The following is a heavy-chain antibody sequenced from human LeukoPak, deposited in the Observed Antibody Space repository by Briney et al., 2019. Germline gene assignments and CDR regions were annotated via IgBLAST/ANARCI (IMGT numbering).Heavy chain of an antibody. CDR1: GFTLRSYG. J-gene: IGHJ4*02. CDR3: AKWSGDYPSYYLDY. V-gene: IGHV3-30*02. D-gene: IGHD4-17*01. CDR2: IRSDGSSK. Sequence: PGGSLRLSCAASGFTLRSYGLHWVRQAPGKGLEWVALIRSDGSSKNYADSVKGRFTISRDASKNTVYLQMNSLRAEDTAVYSCAKWSGDYPSYYLDYWGQGTLVTVSS.